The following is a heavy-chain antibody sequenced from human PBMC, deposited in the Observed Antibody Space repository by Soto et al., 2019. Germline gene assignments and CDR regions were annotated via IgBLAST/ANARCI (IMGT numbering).Heavy chain of an antibody. CDR3: AKGPLYGDYVSG. CDR1: GFTVSNTG. D-gene: IGHD4-17*01. CDR2: IWCSGGTT. V-gene: IGHV3-33*06. J-gene: IGHJ4*02. Sequence: WGSLRLSCAACGFTVSNTGMHWVRQAPGKGLEWVAVIWCSGGTTYYADSVKGRFTISRDNSKNTLYLQMNSLRAEDTAVYYCAKGPLYGDYVSGWGQGTLVTVSS.